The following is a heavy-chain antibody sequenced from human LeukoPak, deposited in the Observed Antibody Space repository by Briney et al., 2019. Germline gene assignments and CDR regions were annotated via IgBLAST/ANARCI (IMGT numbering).Heavy chain of an antibody. CDR3: ARIATRTFLTYYDFWSGYYGVPFDP. CDR1: GYTFTSYD. CDR2: MNPNSGNT. Sequence: ASVKVSCKASGYTFTSYDINWVRQATGQGLEWMGWMNPNSGNTGYAQKFQGRVTMTRNTSTSTAYMELSSLRSEDTAVYYCARIATRTFLTYYDFWSGYYGVPFDPWGQGTLVTVSS. V-gene: IGHV1-8*01. J-gene: IGHJ5*02. D-gene: IGHD3-3*01.